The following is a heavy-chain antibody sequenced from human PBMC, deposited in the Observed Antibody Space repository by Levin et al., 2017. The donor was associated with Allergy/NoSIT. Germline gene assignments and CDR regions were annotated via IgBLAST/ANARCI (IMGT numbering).Heavy chain of an antibody. J-gene: IGHJ6*03. CDR1: GFIFSNYG. CDR3: GKSRDEGGEESNTYYFYMDV. CDR2: ISYDGTNK. V-gene: IGHV3-30*18. D-gene: IGHD3-16*01. Sequence: LSLTCAASGFIFSNYGMHWVRQAPGKGLEWVALISYDGTNKYYVDSVKGRFTISRDNSKNTLYLQMNSLGAEDTAVYYCGKSRDEGGEESNTYYFYMDVWGKGTTVTVSS.